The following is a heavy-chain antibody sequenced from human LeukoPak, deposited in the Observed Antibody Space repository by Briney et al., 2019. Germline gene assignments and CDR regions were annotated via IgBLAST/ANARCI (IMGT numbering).Heavy chain of an antibody. Sequence: SQTLSLTCTVSGGSISGGSYYWSWIRQPAGKGLEWIGNVYHSGSTYYNPSLKSRVTISVDTSKNQFSLRLSSVTAPDTAVYYCTREVDYSDSSGYYSIVPIDYWGQGTLVTVSS. V-gene: IGHV4-61*09. D-gene: IGHD3-22*01. CDR3: TREVDYSDSSGYYSIVPIDY. CDR2: VYHSGST. J-gene: IGHJ4*02. CDR1: GGSISGGSYY.